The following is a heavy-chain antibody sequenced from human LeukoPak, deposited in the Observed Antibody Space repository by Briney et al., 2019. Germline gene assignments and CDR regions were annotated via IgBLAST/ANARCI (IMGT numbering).Heavy chain of an antibody. CDR2: IKSKTDGGTT. V-gene: IGHV3-15*01. D-gene: IGHD3-22*01. CDR1: GITLSNYG. Sequence: GGSLRLSCAVSGITLSNYGMSWVRQAPGKGLEWVGRIKSKTDGGTTDYAAPVKGRFTISRDDSKNTLYLQMNSLKTEDTAVYYCTTDHHSPYYYDSSGYFDYWGQGTLVTVSS. CDR3: TTDHHSPYYYDSSGYFDY. J-gene: IGHJ4*02.